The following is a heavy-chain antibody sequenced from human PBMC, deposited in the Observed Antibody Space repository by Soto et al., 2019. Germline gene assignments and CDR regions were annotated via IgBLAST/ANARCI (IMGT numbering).Heavy chain of an antibody. CDR1: GGSISSSSYH. V-gene: IGHV4-39*01. J-gene: IGHJ4*02. Sequence: QLQLQESGPGLVKPSETLSLTCTVPGGSISSSSYHWVWIRQPPGKGLEWIGNIYYSGSTYYTPSLXSXXXXXXXXXXXXXXXXXXXXXAXDTAVYYCARRISGSSNFDNWGQGTLVTVSS. CDR3: ARRISGSSNFDN. CDR2: IYYSGST. D-gene: IGHD3-10*01.